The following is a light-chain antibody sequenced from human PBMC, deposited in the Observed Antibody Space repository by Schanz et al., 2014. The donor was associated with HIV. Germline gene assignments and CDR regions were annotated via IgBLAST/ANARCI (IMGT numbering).Light chain of an antibody. CDR3: QQYNRYAST. CDR1: QNIAKW. Sequence: DIQMTQSPSTVSASVGDRVTITCRASQNIAKWLAWYQQKPGKAPNLLIYQASTLKPGVPSRFSGSGSGTDFTLTITSLQPDDFATYYCQQYNRYASTFGQGTKVEIK. J-gene: IGKJ1*01. V-gene: IGKV1-5*03. CDR2: QAS.